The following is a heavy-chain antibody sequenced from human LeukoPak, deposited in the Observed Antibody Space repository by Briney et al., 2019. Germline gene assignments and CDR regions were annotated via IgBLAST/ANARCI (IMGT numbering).Heavy chain of an antibody. CDR3: KLMVRGESPDY. CDR2: IYYSGST. J-gene: IGHJ4*02. Sequence: PSETLSLTCTVSGGSISSSSYYWGWIRQPPGKGLEWIGSIYYSGSTYYNPSLKSRVTISVDTSKNQFSLKLSSVTAADTAVYYCKLMVRGESPDYWGQGTLVTVSS. D-gene: IGHD3-10*01. V-gene: IGHV4-39*01. CDR1: GGSISSSSYY.